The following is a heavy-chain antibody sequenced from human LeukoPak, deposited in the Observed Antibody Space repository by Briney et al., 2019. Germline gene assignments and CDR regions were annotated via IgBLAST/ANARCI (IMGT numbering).Heavy chain of an antibody. D-gene: IGHD2-15*01. V-gene: IGHV3-30-3*02. Sequence: GGSLRLSCAASGFTFSSYAMHWVRQAPGKGLEWVAVISYDGSNKYYADSVKGRFTISRDNSKNTLYLQMNSLRAEDTAVYYCAKPLKITRWFDAFDIWGQGTMVTVSS. J-gene: IGHJ3*02. CDR2: ISYDGSNK. CDR3: AKPLKITRWFDAFDI. CDR1: GFTFSSYA.